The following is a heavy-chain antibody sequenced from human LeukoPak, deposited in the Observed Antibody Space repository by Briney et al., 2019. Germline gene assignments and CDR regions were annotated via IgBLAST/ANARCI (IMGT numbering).Heavy chain of an antibody. J-gene: IGHJ4*02. CDR1: GFTFTSYA. V-gene: IGHV3-30-3*01. CDR2: ISYDGSNK. D-gene: IGHD3-22*01. CDR3: ARDGDYYDSSGYLPNLFDY. Sequence: GGSLRLSCAVSGFTFTSYAMHWVRQTPGKGLEWVAVISYDGSNKYYADSVKGRFTISRDNSKNTLYLQMNSLRAEDTAVYYCARDGDYYDSSGYLPNLFDYWGQGTLVTVSS.